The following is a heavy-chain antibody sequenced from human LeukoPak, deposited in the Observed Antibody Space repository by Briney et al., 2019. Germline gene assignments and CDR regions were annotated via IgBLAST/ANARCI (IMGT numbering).Heavy chain of an antibody. V-gene: IGHV1-69*04. CDR1: GGTFSSYA. CDR3: ARTKFFDLTIFDY. J-gene: IGHJ4*02. CDR2: IIPIHGIA. Sequence: SVKVSCKASGGTFSSYAISWVRQAPGQGLEWMGRIIPIHGIANYAQKFQGRVTITADKSTSTAYMELSSLRSEDTAVYYCARTKFFDLTIFDYWGQGTLVTVSS. D-gene: IGHD3-3*01.